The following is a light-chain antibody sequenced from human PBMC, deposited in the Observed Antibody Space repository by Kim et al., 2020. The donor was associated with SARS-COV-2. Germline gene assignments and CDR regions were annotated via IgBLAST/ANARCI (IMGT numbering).Light chain of an antibody. V-gene: IGLV3-19*01. CDR1: SLRSYY. Sequence: SSELTQDPAVSVALGQTVRITCQGDSLRSYYASWYQQKPGQAPVLVIYGKNNRPSGIPDRFSSSSSGNTASLTITGAQAEDEADYYCNSRDSSGNPSFGT. CDR3: NSRDSSGNPS. J-gene: IGLJ1*01. CDR2: GKN.